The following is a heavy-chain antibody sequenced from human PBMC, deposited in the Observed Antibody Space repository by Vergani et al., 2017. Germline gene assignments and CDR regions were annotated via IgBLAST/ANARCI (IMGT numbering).Heavy chain of an antibody. CDR1: GYTFTDYY. CDR3: ATTSPGVAAAEGVWFDP. J-gene: IGHJ5*02. CDR2: VDPEDGET. Sequence: EVQLVQSGAEVKKPGATVKISCKVSGYTFTDYYMHWVQQAPGKGLEWMGLVDPEDGETIYAEKFQGRVTITADTSTDTAYMELSNLRSEDTAVYYCATTSPGVAAAEGVWFDPWGQGTLVTVSS. D-gene: IGHD6-13*01. V-gene: IGHV1-69-2*01.